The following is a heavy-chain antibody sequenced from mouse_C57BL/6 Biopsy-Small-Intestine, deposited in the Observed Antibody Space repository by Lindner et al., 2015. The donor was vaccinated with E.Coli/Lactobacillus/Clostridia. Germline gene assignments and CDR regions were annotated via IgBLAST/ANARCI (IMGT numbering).Heavy chain of an antibody. V-gene: IGHV1-80*01. CDR2: IYPGDGDT. D-gene: IGHD1-1*01. CDR1: GFNIKDYY. Sequence: VQLQESGAELVKPGASVKLSCTASGFNIKDYYMHWVKQRPGKGLEWIGQIYPGDGDTNYNGKFKGKATLTADESSSTAYMQLSSLTSEDSAVYFCATHYYGSSLGFAYWGQGTLVTVSA. CDR3: ATHYYGSSLGFAY. J-gene: IGHJ3*01.